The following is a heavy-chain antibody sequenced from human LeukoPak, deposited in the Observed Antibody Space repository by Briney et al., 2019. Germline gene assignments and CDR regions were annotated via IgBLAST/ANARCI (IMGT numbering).Heavy chain of an antibody. D-gene: IGHD5-18*01. J-gene: IGHJ6*03. V-gene: IGHV1-2*02. CDR3: ARAVYSYGYMDV. CDR2: INPNSGGT. CDR1: GYTFTGYY. Sequence: GASVTVSWKASGYTFTGYYMRWVRHAPGQGLEWMGWINPNSGGTNYAQKFQGRVTMTRDTSISTAYMELSRLRSDDTAVYYCARAVYSYGYMDVWGKGTTVTVPS.